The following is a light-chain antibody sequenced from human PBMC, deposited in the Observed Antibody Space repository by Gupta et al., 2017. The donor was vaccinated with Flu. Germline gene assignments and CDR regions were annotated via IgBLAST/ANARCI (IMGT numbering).Light chain of an antibody. CDR1: QSISSW. V-gene: IGKV1-5*03. CDR2: KAS. Sequence: PSTLSASVGDRVTITCRASQSISSWLAWYQQKPGKAPKLLIYKASRVESGVPSRFSGSGSGTEFTLTISSLQPDDFATYYCQQENSSSWTFGQGTKVENK. J-gene: IGKJ1*01. CDR3: QQENSSSWT.